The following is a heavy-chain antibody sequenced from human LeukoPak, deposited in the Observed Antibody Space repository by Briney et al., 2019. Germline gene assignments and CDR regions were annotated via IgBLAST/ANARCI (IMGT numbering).Heavy chain of an antibody. CDR1: GDSVSRSSYY. J-gene: IGHJ4*02. V-gene: IGHV4-61*01. Sequence: SETLSLTCTVSGDSVSRSSYYWTWIRQPPGKGLEWIGYIYYIGSTNYNPSLRSRLTMSVDTSKNQFSLRLSSVIAADTAVYYCARYYDSTASFDYWGQGTLVTVSS. CDR3: ARYYDSTASFDY. D-gene: IGHD3-22*01. CDR2: IYYIGST.